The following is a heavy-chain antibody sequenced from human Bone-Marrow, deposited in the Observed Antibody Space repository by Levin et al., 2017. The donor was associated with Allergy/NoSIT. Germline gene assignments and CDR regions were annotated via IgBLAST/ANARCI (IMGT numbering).Heavy chain of an antibody. Sequence: PGGSLRLSCAASGFTFSSYSMNWVRQAPGKGLEWVSSISSSSSYIYYADSVKGRFTISRDNAKNSLYLQMNSLRAEDTAVYYCARGPTYSSSIVVVVAAAFDIWGQGTMVTVSS. V-gene: IGHV3-21*01. J-gene: IGHJ3*02. D-gene: IGHD2-15*01. CDR3: ARGPTYSSSIVVVVAAAFDI. CDR1: GFTFSSYS. CDR2: ISSSSSYI.